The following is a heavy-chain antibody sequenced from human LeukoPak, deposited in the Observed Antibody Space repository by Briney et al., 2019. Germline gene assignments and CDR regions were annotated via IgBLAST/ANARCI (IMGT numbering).Heavy chain of an antibody. V-gene: IGHV4-39*01. Sequence: SETLSLTCTVCGDSISSSSYYWVWLLQPPGKGLEWIATIHYTGSTYYNPSLKSRVTISVDTSKNQFSLKLSSVTAADTAMYYCARYWGPYDNSGAYFDYWGQGTLVSVSS. CDR2: IHYTGST. CDR3: ARYWGPYDNSGAYFDY. J-gene: IGHJ4*02. CDR1: GDSISSSSYY. D-gene: IGHD3-22*01.